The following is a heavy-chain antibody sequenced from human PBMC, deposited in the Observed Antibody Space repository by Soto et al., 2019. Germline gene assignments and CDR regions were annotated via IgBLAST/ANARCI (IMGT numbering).Heavy chain of an antibody. V-gene: IGHV1-2*02. D-gene: IGHD6-13*01. CDR1: GYTFTGYY. J-gene: IGHJ4*02. CDR2: INPNSGDT. CDR3: ARGEGSSSWYALLDY. Sequence: GASVKVSCKASGYTFTGYYMHWVRQAPGQGLEWMGWINPNSGDTDYAQKFQGRVTMTRDTSISTAYMELSRLRSDDTAVYYCARGEGSSSWYALLDYWGQGTLVTVSS.